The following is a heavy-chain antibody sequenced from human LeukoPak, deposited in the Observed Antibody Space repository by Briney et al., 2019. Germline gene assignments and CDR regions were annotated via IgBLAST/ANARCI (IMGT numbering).Heavy chain of an antibody. Sequence: GGSLRLSCAASGFTFSSYSMNWVRQAPGKGLEWVSSISSSSSYIYYADSVKGRFTISRGNAKNSLYLQMNSLRAEDTAVYYCARVITMVRGGLDYYYYGMDVWGQGTTVTVSS. V-gene: IGHV3-21*01. CDR2: ISSSSSYI. CDR1: GFTFSSYS. J-gene: IGHJ6*02. CDR3: ARVITMVRGGLDYYYYGMDV. D-gene: IGHD3-10*01.